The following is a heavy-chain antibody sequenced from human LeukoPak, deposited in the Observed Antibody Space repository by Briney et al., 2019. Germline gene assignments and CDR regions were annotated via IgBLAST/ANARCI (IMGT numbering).Heavy chain of an antibody. CDR2: ISSGGSTI. CDR3: ARGGLGGYYYYGVDV. CDR1: GFTFSDYY. J-gene: IGHJ6*02. V-gene: IGHV3-11*01. Sequence: GGSLRLSCAASGFTFSDYYMTWIRQAPGKGLEWVSYISSGGSTIYYADSVEGRFTISRDNAKNSLYLQVNSLRAEDTAAYYCARGGLGGYYYYGVDVWGQGTTVTVSS. D-gene: IGHD3-16*01.